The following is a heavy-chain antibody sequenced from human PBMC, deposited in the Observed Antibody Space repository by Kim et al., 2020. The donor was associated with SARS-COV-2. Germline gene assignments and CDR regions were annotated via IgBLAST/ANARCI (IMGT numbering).Heavy chain of an antibody. Sequence: GGSLRLSCAASGFTFSSYDMHWVRQATGKGLEWVSAIGTAGDTYYPGSVKGRFTISRENAKNSLYLQMNSLRAGDTAVYYCARDIWKPNSSSWLRGAFDIWGQGTMVTVSS. CDR2: IGTAGDT. J-gene: IGHJ3*02. V-gene: IGHV3-13*04. D-gene: IGHD6-13*01. CDR3: ARDIWKPNSSSWLRGAFDI. CDR1: GFTFSSYD.